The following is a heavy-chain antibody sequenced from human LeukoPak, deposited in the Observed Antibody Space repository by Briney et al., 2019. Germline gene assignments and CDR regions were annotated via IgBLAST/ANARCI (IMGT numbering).Heavy chain of an antibody. CDR3: SREGVYVPDGSGYHRDAFDI. CDR2: IIPELGVS. CDR1: GGSFSSYV. D-gene: IGHD3-22*01. V-gene: IGHV1-69*04. J-gene: IGHJ3*02. Sequence: SVKVSCKASGGSFSSYVVTWVRQAPGQGLEWMGRIIPELGVSNFAHKLKGRVTITADTSTNTVHLELSRLESGDTAVYYCSREGVYVPDGSGYHRDAFDIWGQGTLVIVSS.